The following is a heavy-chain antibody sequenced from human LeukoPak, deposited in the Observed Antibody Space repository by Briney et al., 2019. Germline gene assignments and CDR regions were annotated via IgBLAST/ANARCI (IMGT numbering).Heavy chain of an antibody. CDR2: LSVGGGNT. V-gene: IGHV3-23*01. CDR3: AKVLWFGELSNPMDV. J-gene: IGHJ6*02. CDR1: GFTFSSYA. Sequence: GGSLRLSCAASGFTFSSYAMHWVRQAPGKGLEWVSGLSVGGGNTFYADSVRGRFTISRDNSKNTLYLQMNSLRAEDTAVYYCAKVLWFGELSNPMDVWGQGTTVTVFS. D-gene: IGHD3-10*01.